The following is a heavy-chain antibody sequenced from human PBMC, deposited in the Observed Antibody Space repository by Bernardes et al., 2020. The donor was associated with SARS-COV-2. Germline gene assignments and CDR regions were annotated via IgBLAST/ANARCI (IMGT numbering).Heavy chain of an antibody. D-gene: IGHD3-10*02. CDR2: VSWDGSDT. J-gene: IGHJ6*02. V-gene: IGHV3-43*01. Sequence: GGSLRLSRAASGFTFDDYSMHWVRQAPGKGLEWVALVSWDGSDTHYADSVKGRFTISRDNSKNSLYLQMNSLRTEDTALYYCTKDLATDYFHAMDVWGQGTTVTVSS. CDR1: GFTFDDYS. CDR3: TKDLATDYFHAMDV.